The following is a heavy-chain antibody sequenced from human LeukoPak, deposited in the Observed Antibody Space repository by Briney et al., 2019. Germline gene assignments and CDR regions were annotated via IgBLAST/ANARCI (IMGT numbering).Heavy chain of an antibody. D-gene: IGHD6-13*01. Sequence: SVKVSCKASGGTLSSYTISWVRQAPGQGLEWIGRIIPILGIANYAQKFQGRVTITADKSTSTAYMELSSLRSEDTAVYYCARGVHSSSWAYYYYYMDVWGKGTTVTVSS. CDR1: GGTLSSYT. CDR2: IIPILGIA. CDR3: ARGVHSSSWAYYYYYMDV. V-gene: IGHV1-69*02. J-gene: IGHJ6*03.